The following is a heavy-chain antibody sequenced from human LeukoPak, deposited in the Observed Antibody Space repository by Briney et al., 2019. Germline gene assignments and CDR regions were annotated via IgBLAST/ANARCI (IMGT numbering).Heavy chain of an antibody. D-gene: IGHD3-22*01. CDR2: IYSGGST. Sequence: PGGSLRLSCAASGFTVSGNYMSWVRQAPGKGLEWVSVIYSGGSTYYADSVEGRFTISRDNSKNTLYLQMNSLRAEDTAVYYCAKDMYYYDSSGYPSFDYWGQGTLVTVSS. V-gene: IGHV3-53*01. J-gene: IGHJ4*02. CDR1: GFTVSGNY. CDR3: AKDMYYYDSSGYPSFDY.